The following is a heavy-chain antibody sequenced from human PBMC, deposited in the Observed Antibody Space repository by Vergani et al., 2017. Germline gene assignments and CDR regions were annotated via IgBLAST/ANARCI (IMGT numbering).Heavy chain of an antibody. D-gene: IGHD3-3*01. Sequence: QVTLRESGPALVKPTQTLTLTCTFSGFSLNTSGMCVSWIRQPPGKALEWLALIDWDDDKYYSISLKTRLSISKDTSKNQVVLTMTNMDPVDTATYYCARGHYDFWVLLDSWGQGALVTVSS. J-gene: IGHJ4*02. V-gene: IGHV2-70*01. CDR1: GFSLNTSGMC. CDR3: ARGHYDFWVLLDS. CDR2: IDWDDDK.